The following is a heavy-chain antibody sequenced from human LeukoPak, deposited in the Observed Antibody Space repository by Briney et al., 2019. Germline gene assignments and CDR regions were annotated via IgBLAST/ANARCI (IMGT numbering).Heavy chain of an antibody. CDR2: ISSSSSYI. CDR3: ARVNYCSSTSCYDAFDI. CDR1: GFTFSSYS. Sequence: PGGSLRLSCAASGFTFSSYSMNWVRQAPVKRLEWVSSISSSSSYIYYADSVKGRFTISRDNAKNSLYLQMNSLRAEDTAVYYCARVNYCSSTSCYDAFDIWGQGTMVTVSS. J-gene: IGHJ3*02. D-gene: IGHD2-2*01. V-gene: IGHV3-21*01.